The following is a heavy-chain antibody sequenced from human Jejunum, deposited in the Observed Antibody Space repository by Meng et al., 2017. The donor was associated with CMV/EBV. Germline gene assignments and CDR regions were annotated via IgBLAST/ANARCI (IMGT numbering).Heavy chain of an antibody. CDR1: YTFTGYY. J-gene: IGHJ2*01. CDR3: ARPLIVATAPGDWDFEL. D-gene: IGHD6-13*01. Sequence: YTFTGYYMHWVRQAPGQGLEYMGRINPNSGVTNYAQKFQGRVTMTRDTSISTAYMELSRLTSDDTAVYYCARPLIVATAPGDWDFELWGRGTLVTVSS. CDR2: INPNSGVT. V-gene: IGHV1-2*06.